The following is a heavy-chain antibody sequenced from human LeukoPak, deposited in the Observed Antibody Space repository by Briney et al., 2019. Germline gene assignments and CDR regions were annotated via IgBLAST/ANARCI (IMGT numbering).Heavy chain of an antibody. CDR2: MYYRGST. CDR1: GGSISSSSHY. D-gene: IGHD1-26*01. J-gene: IGHJ4*02. CDR3: ATTTIRLGY. Sequence: SSETLSLTCTVSGGSISSSSHYWGWIRQPPGKGLEWIGSMYYRGSTYHNLSLKSRVTISVGTSKNQFSLKLSSVTAADTAVYYCATTTIRLGYWGQGTLVTVSS. V-gene: IGHV4-39*07.